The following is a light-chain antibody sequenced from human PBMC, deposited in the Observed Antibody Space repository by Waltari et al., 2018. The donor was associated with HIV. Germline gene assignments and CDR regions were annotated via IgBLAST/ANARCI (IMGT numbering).Light chain of an antibody. CDR3: QQYYSTPYT. CDR2: WAS. J-gene: IGKJ2*01. V-gene: IGKV4-1*01. Sequence: DLVMTQSPDSLAVSLGERATINCKSSQSVLYSSNRENYLAWYQQKPGQPPKLLIYWASTRESGVPDRFSGSGSGTDFTLTISSLQAEDVAVYYCQQYYSTPYTFGQGTKLEIK. CDR1: QSVLYSSNRENY.